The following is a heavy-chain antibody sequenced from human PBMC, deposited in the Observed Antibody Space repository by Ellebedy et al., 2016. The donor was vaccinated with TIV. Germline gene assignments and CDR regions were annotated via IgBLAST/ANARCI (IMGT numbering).Heavy chain of an antibody. Sequence: AASVKVSCKTSGYTFTSYGISWVRQAPGQGLEWMGWISAYNGNTNYAQMLHGRVTITTDTFTSTAYMELRSLRADETAVYYCARYCNSTTCSNWFDPWGQGTLVTVSS. CDR3: ARYCNSTTCSNWFDP. V-gene: IGHV1-18*04. J-gene: IGHJ5*02. CDR2: ISAYNGNT. CDR1: GYTFTSYG. D-gene: IGHD2-2*01.